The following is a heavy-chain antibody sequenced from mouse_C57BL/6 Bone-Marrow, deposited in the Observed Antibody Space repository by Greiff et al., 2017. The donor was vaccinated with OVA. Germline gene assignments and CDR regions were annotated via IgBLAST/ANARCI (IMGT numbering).Heavy chain of an antibody. CDR3: ERSGLWSYWYFGG. D-gene: IGHD1-1*02. CDR1: GYTFTDYY. J-gene: IGHJ1*03. V-gene: IGHV1-76*01. CDR2: IYPGSGNT. Sequence: QVQLQQSGAELVRPGASVKLSCTASGYTFTDYYINWVQQSPGQGLEWIAKIYPGSGNTYYNETFKGKSTLTAEKSSSTAYMQLSSLTSEDAAVYFYERSGLWSYWYFGGWGTGTTVTVSS.